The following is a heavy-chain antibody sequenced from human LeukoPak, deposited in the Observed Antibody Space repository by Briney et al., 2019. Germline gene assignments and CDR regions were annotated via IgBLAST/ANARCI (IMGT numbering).Heavy chain of an antibody. Sequence: ASVKVSCKASGYTFTGYYMHWVRPAPGQGLEWMGWINPNSGGTNYAQKFQGRVTMTRDTSISTAYMELSRLRSDDTAVYYCARVPGYYDSSGPIDYWGQGTLVTVSS. CDR2: INPNSGGT. CDR1: GYTFTGYY. CDR3: ARVPGYYDSSGPIDY. J-gene: IGHJ4*02. D-gene: IGHD3-22*01. V-gene: IGHV1-2*02.